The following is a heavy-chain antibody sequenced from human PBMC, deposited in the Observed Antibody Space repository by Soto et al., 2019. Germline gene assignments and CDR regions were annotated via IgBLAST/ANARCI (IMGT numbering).Heavy chain of an antibody. D-gene: IGHD5-18*01. Sequence: SSETLSLTCTVSGGSIRSSSYYWGWIRQPPGKGLEWIGSIYYSGSTYYNPSLKSRVTISVDTSKNQFSLKLSSVTAADTAVYYCARHRYVDTAMVRRNWFDPWGQGTLVTVSS. CDR1: GGSIRSSSYY. J-gene: IGHJ5*02. CDR2: IYYSGST. CDR3: ARHRYVDTAMVRRNWFDP. V-gene: IGHV4-39*01.